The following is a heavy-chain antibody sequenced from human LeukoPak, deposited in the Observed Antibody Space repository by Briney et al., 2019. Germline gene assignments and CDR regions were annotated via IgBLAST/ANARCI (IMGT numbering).Heavy chain of an antibody. CDR2: ISASGDRT. Sequence: GGSLRLSCAASGFTYISYDMTWVRQAPGKGLEWVSGISASGDRTYYADPVKGRFTISRDNSKNTLSLQMNSLRVEDTAVYYCAKDSVRSSGWFYFDYWGQGTLVTVSS. CDR3: AKDSVRSSGWFYFDY. D-gene: IGHD6-19*01. J-gene: IGHJ4*02. V-gene: IGHV3-23*01. CDR1: GFTYISYD.